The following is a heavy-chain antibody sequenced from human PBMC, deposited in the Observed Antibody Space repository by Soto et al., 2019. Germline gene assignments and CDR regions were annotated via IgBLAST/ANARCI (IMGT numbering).Heavy chain of an antibody. CDR3: TSPLFDYDFWSGYGGSDAFDI. V-gene: IGHV3-73*01. CDR2: IRSKANSYAT. J-gene: IGHJ3*02. Sequence: GGSLRLSCAASGFTFSGSAMHWVRQASGKGLEWVGRIRSKANSYATAYAASVKGRFTISRDDSKNTAYLQMNSLKTEDTAVYYCTSPLFDYDFWSGYGGSDAFDIWGQGTMVTVSS. CDR1: GFTFSGSA. D-gene: IGHD3-3*01.